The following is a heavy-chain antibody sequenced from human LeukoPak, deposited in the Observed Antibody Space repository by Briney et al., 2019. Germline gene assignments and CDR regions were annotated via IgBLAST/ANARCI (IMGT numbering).Heavy chain of an antibody. V-gene: IGHV4-34*01. CDR3: ASSSGYYYDSTDY. Sequence: PSETLSLTCAVYGGSFSGYYWSWIRQPPGKGLEWIGEINHSGSTNYNPSLKSRVTISVDTSKNQFSLKLSSVTAADTAVYYCASSSGYYYDSTDYWGQGTLVTVSS. J-gene: IGHJ4*02. D-gene: IGHD3-22*01. CDR1: GGSFSGYY. CDR2: INHSGST.